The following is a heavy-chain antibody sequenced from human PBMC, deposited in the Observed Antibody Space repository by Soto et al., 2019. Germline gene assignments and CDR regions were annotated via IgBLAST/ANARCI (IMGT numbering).Heavy chain of an antibody. CDR3: ANTSGYCTNCVCSTVYYFDY. CDR2: ISGSGGST. CDR1: GFTFSTYA. D-gene: IGHD2-8*01. J-gene: IGHJ4*02. Sequence: PGGSLRLSCAASGFTFSTYALSWLRHAPGKGLEWVSAISGSGGSTYYADPVKGRFTISRDNSKNTLYLQINSLRAADPAVYYGANTSGYCTNCVCSTVYYFDYWCQVTLVTV. V-gene: IGHV3-23*01.